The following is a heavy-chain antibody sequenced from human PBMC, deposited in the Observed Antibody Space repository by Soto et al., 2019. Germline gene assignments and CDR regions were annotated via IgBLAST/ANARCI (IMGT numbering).Heavy chain of an antibody. D-gene: IGHD6-6*01. J-gene: IGHJ5*02. V-gene: IGHV4-34*01. Sequence: PSPTLSLTCAVYGGSFSGYYWSWIRQPPGKGLEWMGEINHSGSTNYNPSLKSRVTISVDTSKNQFSLKLSSVTAADTAVYYRARGWLGIAARSGWFDPWGQGTLVTVCS. CDR3: ARGWLGIAARSGWFDP. CDR1: GGSFSGYY. CDR2: INHSGST.